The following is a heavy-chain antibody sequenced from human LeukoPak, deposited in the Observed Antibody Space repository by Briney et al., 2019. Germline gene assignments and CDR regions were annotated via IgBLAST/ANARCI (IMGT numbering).Heavy chain of an antibody. CDR3: ATEGFYF. Sequence: TGGSLTLSCAASGPPFSKYDMKWARQSARAGLEYISGISRSGDITHYADSVKGRFTISRDNVKNTLYLQMNSLRAEDTALYYCATEGFYFWGPGTQVTVSS. J-gene: IGHJ4*02. CDR1: GPPFSKYD. V-gene: IGHV3-23*01. CDR2: ISRSGDIT.